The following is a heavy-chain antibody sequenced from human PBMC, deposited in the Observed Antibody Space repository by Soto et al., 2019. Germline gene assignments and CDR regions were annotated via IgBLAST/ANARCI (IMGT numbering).Heavy chain of an antibody. D-gene: IGHD3-16*01. CDR1: AFTFRNYW. V-gene: IGHV3-74*01. CDR3: ASNYAYAEGYYFYGIDV. Sequence: PGGSLRLSCAASAFTFRNYWMHWVRQAPGKRLMKVSRVNSDGDTTYYADSVKGRFTITRDNAKNTLHLQMNSLGAEDTAVYYCASNYAYAEGYYFYGIDVWGQGTTVTV. J-gene: IGHJ6*02. CDR2: VNSDGDTT.